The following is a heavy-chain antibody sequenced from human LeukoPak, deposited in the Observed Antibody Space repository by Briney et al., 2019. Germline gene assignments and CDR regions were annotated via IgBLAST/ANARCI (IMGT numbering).Heavy chain of an antibody. CDR3: ARAGIVSAPPFLDC. Sequence: GGSLRLSCAASGFTVSSNYMSWVRQAPGKGLEWVSVIYSGGTAYYADSVKGRFTISRDNSKNTLYLQMNSLRTEDTAVYYCARAGIVSAPPFLDCWGQGTLVTVSS. J-gene: IGHJ4*02. D-gene: IGHD2/OR15-2a*01. V-gene: IGHV3-66*01. CDR1: GFTVSSNY. CDR2: IYSGGTA.